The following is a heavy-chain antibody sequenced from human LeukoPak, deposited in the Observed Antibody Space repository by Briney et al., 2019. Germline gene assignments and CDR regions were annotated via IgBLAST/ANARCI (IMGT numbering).Heavy chain of an antibody. V-gene: IGHV3-21*01. CDR2: FSTRSTYI. Sequence: GGSLRLSCAASGFTFSSYDMNWVRQAPGKGLEWVSSFSTRSTYIYYTDSVKGRFTISRDNAESSLYLQMNSLRAEDTAVYYCARVPGPRIAYYNMDVWGQGTTVTVSS. J-gene: IGHJ6*02. D-gene: IGHD2-21*01. CDR1: GFTFSSYD. CDR3: ARVPGPRIAYYNMDV.